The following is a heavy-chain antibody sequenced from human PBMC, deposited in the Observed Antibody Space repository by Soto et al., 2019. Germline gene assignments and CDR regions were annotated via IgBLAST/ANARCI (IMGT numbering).Heavy chain of an antibody. CDR3: DRGRYCLNGRCFPNWLDS. D-gene: IGHD2-15*01. CDR1: GGSISSGDYY. CDR2: IYYSGST. J-gene: IGHJ5*01. V-gene: IGHV4-30-4*01. Sequence: SETLSLTCTVSGGSISSGDYYWSWIRQPPGKGLEWIGYIYYSGSTYYNPSLKSRVTISVDTSKNQFSLKLSSVTAADTAVYFCDRGRYCLNGRCFPNWLDSWGQADLVTVS.